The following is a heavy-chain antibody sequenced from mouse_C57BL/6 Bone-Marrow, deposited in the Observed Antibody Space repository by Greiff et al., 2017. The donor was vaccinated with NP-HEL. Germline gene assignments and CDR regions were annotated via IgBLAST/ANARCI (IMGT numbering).Heavy chain of an antibody. D-gene: IGHD2-3*01. Sequence: QVQLQQPGAELVRPGSSVKLSCKASGYTFTSYWMHWVKQRPIQGLEWIGNIDPSDSETHYNQKFKDKATLTVDKSSSTAYMQLSSLTSEDSAVYYCARLRWLLLDYWGQGTTLTVSS. CDR2: IDPSDSET. V-gene: IGHV1-52*01. CDR3: ARLRWLLLDY. J-gene: IGHJ2*01. CDR1: GYTFTSYW.